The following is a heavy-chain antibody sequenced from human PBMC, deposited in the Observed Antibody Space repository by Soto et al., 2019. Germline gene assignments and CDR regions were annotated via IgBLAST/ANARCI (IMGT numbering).Heavy chain of an antibody. CDR2: IIPIFGTA. CDR3: ARGASAPVRSAESGMDV. V-gene: IGHV1-69*01. CDR1: GGTFSSYA. D-gene: IGHD3-10*01. J-gene: IGHJ6*02. Sequence: QVQLVQSGAEVKKPGSSVKVSCKASGGTFSSYAISWVRQAPGQGLEWMGGIIPIFGTANYAQKFQGRVTITGDESTSPAYMELSSLRSGDTGVYYRARGASAPVRSAESGMDVWGQGTTVNVSS.